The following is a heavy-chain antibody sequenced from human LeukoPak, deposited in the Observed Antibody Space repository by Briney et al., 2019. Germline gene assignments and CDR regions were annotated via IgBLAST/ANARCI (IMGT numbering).Heavy chain of an antibody. CDR2: IYYSGYT. D-gene: IGHD2-2*01. CDR3: ARVAHCSSTSCYQGYYGMDV. V-gene: IGHV4-59*13. Sequence: AETLSLTCTVSGGSISSYYWSWIRQPPGKGLEWIGYIYYSGYTNYNPSLKTRVTISVDTSKNPFSLKLSSVTAADTAVYYCARVAHCSSTSCYQGYYGMDVWGQGTTVTVSS. CDR1: GGSISSYY. J-gene: IGHJ6*02.